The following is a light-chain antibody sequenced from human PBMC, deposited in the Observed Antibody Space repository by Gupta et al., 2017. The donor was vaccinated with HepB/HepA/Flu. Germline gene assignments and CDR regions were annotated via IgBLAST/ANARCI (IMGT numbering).Light chain of an antibody. Sequence: SSELTQDPAVSVALGQTVMITCQGDSLRSYYASWYQQKPGQAPVLVIYGKNNRPSGIPDRFSGSSSVNTASLTITGAQAEDEADYYCNSRDSSGNHVVFGGGTKLTVL. V-gene: IGLV3-19*01. CDR2: GKN. J-gene: IGLJ2*01. CDR3: NSRDSSGNHVV. CDR1: SLRSYY.